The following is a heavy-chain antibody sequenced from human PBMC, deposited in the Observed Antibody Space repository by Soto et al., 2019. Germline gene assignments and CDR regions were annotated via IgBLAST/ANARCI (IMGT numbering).Heavy chain of an antibody. CDR1: GSTFSSYA. CDR2: IIPIFGTA. J-gene: IGHJ5*02. Sequence: GASVKVSCKASGSTFSSYAISWVRQAPGQGLEWMGGIIPIFGTANYAQKFQGRVTITADESTSTAYMELSSLRSEDTAVYYCARGTRFEYNDFWSGYYWFDPWGQGTLVTVSS. CDR3: ARGTRFEYNDFWSGYYWFDP. V-gene: IGHV1-69*13. D-gene: IGHD3-3*01.